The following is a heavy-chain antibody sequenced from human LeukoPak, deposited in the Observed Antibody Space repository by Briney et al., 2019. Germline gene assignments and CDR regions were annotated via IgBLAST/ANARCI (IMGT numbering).Heavy chain of an antibody. Sequence: SETLSLTCAVYGGSFSGYYWSWIRQPPGKGLEWIGEINHSGSTNYNPSLKSRVTISVDTSKNQFSLKLSSVTAADTAVYYCARVATPASALVWGSYRYAYAFDIWGQGTMVTVSS. J-gene: IGHJ3*02. CDR1: GGSFSGYY. CDR3: ARVATPASALVWGSYRYAYAFDI. D-gene: IGHD3-16*02. V-gene: IGHV4-34*01. CDR2: INHSGST.